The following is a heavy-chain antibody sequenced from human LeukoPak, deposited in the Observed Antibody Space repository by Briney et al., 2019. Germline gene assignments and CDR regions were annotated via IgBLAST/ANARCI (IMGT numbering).Heavy chain of an antibody. V-gene: IGHV3-9*01. J-gene: IGHJ6*03. D-gene: IGHD5-12*01. Sequence: GGSLRLSCAASGFTFSSYGMHWVRQAPGKGLEWVSGISWNSGSIGYADSVKGRFTISRDNAKNSLYLQMNSLRAEDTALYYCAKGSGYDLDYYYYMDVWGKGTTVTVSS. CDR2: ISWNSGSI. CDR3: AKGSGYDLDYYYYMDV. CDR1: GFTFSSYG.